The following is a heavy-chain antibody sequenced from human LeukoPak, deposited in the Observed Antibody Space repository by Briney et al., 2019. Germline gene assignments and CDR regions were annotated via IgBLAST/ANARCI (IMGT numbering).Heavy chain of an antibody. Sequence: SETLSLTCTVSGGSISSYYWSWIRQPPGKGLEWIGYIYYSGSTNYNPSLKSRVTISVDTSKDQFSLKLSSVTAADTAVYYCARGSYSSSSRDYSRYYYMDVWGKGTTVTVSS. D-gene: IGHD6-6*01. CDR1: GGSISSYY. J-gene: IGHJ6*03. CDR2: IYYSGST. CDR3: ARGSYSSSSRDYSRYYYMDV. V-gene: IGHV4-59*01.